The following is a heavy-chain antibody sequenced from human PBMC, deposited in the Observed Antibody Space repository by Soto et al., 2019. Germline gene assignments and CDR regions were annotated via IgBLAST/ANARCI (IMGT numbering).Heavy chain of an antibody. V-gene: IGHV2-5*02. CDR2: IYWDDDK. CDR1: GFSLSTSGVG. Sequence: QITLKESGPTLVKPTQTLTLTCTFSGFSLSTSGVGVGWIRQPPGKALEWLALIYWDDDKRYSPSLKSRLTITKDTSKNQVVLTMTNMDPVDTVTYYCAHRGVGLGTYYYYGMDVWGQGTTVTVSS. D-gene: IGHD7-27*01. CDR3: AHRGVGLGTYYYYGMDV. J-gene: IGHJ6*02.